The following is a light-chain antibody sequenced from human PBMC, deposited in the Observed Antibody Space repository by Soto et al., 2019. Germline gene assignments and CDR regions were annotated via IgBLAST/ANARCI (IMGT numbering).Light chain of an antibody. Sequence: DIQMTQSPSTLSASVGDRVTITCRASQTISSWLAWYQQKPGKAPKLLIYDVSSLESGVPSRFSGGGSGTEFTLTISSLQPDDFATYYCQQYNTFWTFGQGTKVEIQ. J-gene: IGKJ1*01. CDR1: QTISSW. CDR3: QQYNTFWT. CDR2: DVS. V-gene: IGKV1-5*01.